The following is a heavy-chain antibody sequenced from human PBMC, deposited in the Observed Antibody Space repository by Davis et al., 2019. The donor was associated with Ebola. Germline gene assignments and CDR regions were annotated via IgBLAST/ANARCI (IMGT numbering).Heavy chain of an antibody. Sequence: GESLKISCAASGFTFSSYSMNWVRQAPGKGLEWVSSISSSSSYIYYADSVKGRFTISRDNSKNTLYLQMNSLRAEDTAVYYCAKDRREYYYNKPDWGQGTLVTVSS. CDR2: ISSSSSYI. CDR3: AKDRREYYYNKPD. J-gene: IGHJ4*02. D-gene: IGHD3-22*01. V-gene: IGHV3-21*04. CDR1: GFTFSSYS.